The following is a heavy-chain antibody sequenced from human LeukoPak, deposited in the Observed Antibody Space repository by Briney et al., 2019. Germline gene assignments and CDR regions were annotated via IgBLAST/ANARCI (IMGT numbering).Heavy chain of an antibody. Sequence: GGSLRLSCAASGFTFSSYAMGWVRQAPGKGLKWVSTINDNGAGTYYADSVKGRSTISRDNSYNTVSLQMNSLRDEDTGVYYCAKGLRTGVGPYMGYHYYMDVWGKGATVTVSS. V-gene: IGHV3-23*01. D-gene: IGHD3-16*01. CDR3: AKGLRTGVGPYMGYHYYMDV. J-gene: IGHJ6*03. CDR1: GFTFSSYA. CDR2: INDNGAGT.